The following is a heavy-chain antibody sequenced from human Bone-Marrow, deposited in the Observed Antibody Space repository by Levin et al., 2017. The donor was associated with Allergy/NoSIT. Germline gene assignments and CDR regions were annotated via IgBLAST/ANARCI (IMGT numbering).Heavy chain of an antibody. CDR2: ISGSGGST. CDR1: GFTFSSYA. Sequence: GGSLRLSCAASGFTFSSYAMSWVRQAPGKGLEWVSAISGSGGSTYYADSVKGRFTISRDNSKNTLYLQMNSLRAEDTAVYYCAKDIDAGTTLPDAFDIWGQGTMVTVSS. V-gene: IGHV3-23*01. CDR3: AKDIDAGTTLPDAFDI. J-gene: IGHJ3*02. D-gene: IGHD1-1*01.